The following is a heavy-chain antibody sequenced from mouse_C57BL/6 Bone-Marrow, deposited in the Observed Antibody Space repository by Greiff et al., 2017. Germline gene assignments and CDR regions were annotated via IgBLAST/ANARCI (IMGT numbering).Heavy chain of an antibody. CDR3: ARLGAQATVDY. CDR1: GYTFTGYW. CDR2: ILPGSGST. J-gene: IGHJ2*01. Sequence: QVQLQQSGAELMKPGASVKLSCKAPGYTFTGYWIEWVKQRPGHGLEWIGEILPGSGSTNYNEKFKGKATFTAATSSNTAYMQLSSLTTEDAAIYDCARLGAQATVDYWGQGTTLTVSS. V-gene: IGHV1-9*01. D-gene: IGHD3-2*02.